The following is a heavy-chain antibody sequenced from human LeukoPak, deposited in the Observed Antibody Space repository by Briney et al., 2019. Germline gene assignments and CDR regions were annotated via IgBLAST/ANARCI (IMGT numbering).Heavy chain of an antibody. CDR3: ARDLGQYYDTSDNWFDP. CDR1: GFTFGDYY. D-gene: IGHD3-22*01. CDR2: INSDGINT. J-gene: IGHJ5*02. V-gene: IGHV3-74*01. Sequence: GGSLRLSCAASGFTFGDYYMSWIRQAPGKGLEWVSRINSDGINTSYADSVKGRFTISRDNAKNTLNLQMNSLRAEDTAVYYCARDLGQYYDTSDNWFDPWGQGTLVTVSS.